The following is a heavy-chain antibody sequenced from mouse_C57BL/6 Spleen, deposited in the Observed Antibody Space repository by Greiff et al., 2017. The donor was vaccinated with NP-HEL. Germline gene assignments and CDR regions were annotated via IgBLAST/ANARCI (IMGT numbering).Heavy chain of an antibody. CDR3: ARGATVAWFAY. D-gene: IGHD1-1*01. CDR2: ISSGSSTI. J-gene: IGHJ3*01. V-gene: IGHV5-17*01. CDR1: GFTFSDYG. Sequence: DVKLVESGGGLVKPGGSLKLSCAASGFTFSDYGMHWVRQAPEKGLEWVAYISSGSSTIYYADTVKGRFTISRDNAKNTLFLQMTSLRSEDTDMYYAARGATVAWFAYWGQGTLVTVSA.